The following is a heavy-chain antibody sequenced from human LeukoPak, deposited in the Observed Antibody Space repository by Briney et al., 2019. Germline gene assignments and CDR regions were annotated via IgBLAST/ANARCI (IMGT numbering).Heavy chain of an antibody. V-gene: IGHV3-53*01. CDR3: ARSNHLDY. CDR2: IYSGGST. CDR1: GLTVSSNY. Sequence: GGSLRLSCAASGLTVSSNYMTWVRQAPGKGLEWVSVIYSGGSTYYADSVKGRFTISRDNSKNTLYLQMNSLRADDTAVYYCARSNHLDYWGQGTLVTVSS. D-gene: IGHD1-14*01. J-gene: IGHJ4*02.